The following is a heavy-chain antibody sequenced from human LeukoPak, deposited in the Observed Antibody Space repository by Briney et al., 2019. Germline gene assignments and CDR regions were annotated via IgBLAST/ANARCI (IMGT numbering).Heavy chain of an antibody. J-gene: IGHJ4*02. CDR3: TRSVDDFWSGYFSGDFDY. D-gene: IGHD3-3*01. Sequence: GGSLRLSCTASGFTFGDYAMSWVRQAPGKGLEWVGFIRSKAYGGTTEYAASVKGRFTISRDDSKSIAYLQMNSLKTEDTAVYYCTRSVDDFWSGYFSGDFDYWGQGTLVTVSS. CDR1: GFTFGDYA. CDR2: IRSKAYGGTT. V-gene: IGHV3-49*04.